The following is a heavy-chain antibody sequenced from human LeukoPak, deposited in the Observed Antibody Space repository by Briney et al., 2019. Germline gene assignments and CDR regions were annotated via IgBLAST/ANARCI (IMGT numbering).Heavy chain of an antibody. Sequence: GESLQISCKGSGYSFTSYWIGWVRQMPGKGLEWMGIIYPGDSDTRYSPSFQGQVTISADKSISTAYLQWSSLKASDTAMYYCARLRGSGSYYTEDLDYWGQGTLVTVSS. V-gene: IGHV5-51*01. CDR3: ARLRGSGSYYTEDLDY. J-gene: IGHJ4*02. CDR1: GYSFTSYW. D-gene: IGHD3-10*01. CDR2: IYPGDSDT.